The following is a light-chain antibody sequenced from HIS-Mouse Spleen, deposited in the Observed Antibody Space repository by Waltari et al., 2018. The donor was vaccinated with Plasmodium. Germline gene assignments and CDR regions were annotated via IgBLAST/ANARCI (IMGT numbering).Light chain of an antibody. CDR1: SSYVGGYNY. CDR2: DVS. V-gene: IGLV2-11*01. J-gene: IGLJ3*02. Sequence: QSALTQPRSVSGSPGQSVTISCTGTSSYVGGYNYVSWYQQHPGKAPKLMIYDVSKRPSGVPDRFSGSKSGNTASLTIPGLQAEDEADYYCCSYAGSYTWVFGGGTKLTVL. CDR3: CSYAGSYTWV.